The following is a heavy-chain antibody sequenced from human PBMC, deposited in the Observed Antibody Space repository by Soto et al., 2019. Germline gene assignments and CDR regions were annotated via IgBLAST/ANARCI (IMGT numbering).Heavy chain of an antibody. CDR3: ARVQSIAARPSSRGFDP. D-gene: IGHD6-6*01. J-gene: IGHJ5*02. Sequence: GASVKVSCKASGYTFTGYYMHWVRRAPGQGLEWMGWINPNSGGTNYAQKFQGRVTMTRDTSISTAYMELSRLRSDDTAVYYCARVQSIAARPSSRGFDPWGQGTQVTVSS. CDR1: GYTFTGYY. CDR2: INPNSGGT. V-gene: IGHV1-2*02.